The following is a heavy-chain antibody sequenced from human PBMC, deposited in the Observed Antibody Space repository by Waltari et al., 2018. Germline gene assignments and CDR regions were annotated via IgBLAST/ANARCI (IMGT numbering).Heavy chain of an antibody. D-gene: IGHD2-15*01. J-gene: IGHJ4*02. Sequence: QLQLQESGPGLVKPSETLSLTCTVSGGSISSSSYYWGWIRQPPGKGLEWIGSIYYSGSTYYNPSLKSRVTISVDTSKNQFSLKLSSVTAADTAVYYCARDEYCSGGSCSKGGYWGQGTLVTVSS. V-gene: IGHV4-39*07. CDR3: ARDEYCSGGSCSKGGY. CDR1: GGSISSSSYY. CDR2: IYYSGST.